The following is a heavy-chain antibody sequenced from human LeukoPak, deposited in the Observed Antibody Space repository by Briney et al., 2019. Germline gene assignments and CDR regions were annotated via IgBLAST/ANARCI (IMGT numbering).Heavy chain of an antibody. V-gene: IGHV4-30-4*01. CDR3: ASGESYYYGMDV. J-gene: IGHJ6*02. CDR1: GGSISSGDYY. CDR2: IYYSGST. Sequence: PSETLSLTCTVSGGSISSGDYYWSWIRQPPGKGLEWIGYIYYSGSTYYNPSLKSRVTISVDTSNNQFSLKLSSVTAADTAVYYCASGESYYYGMDVWGQGTTVTVSS.